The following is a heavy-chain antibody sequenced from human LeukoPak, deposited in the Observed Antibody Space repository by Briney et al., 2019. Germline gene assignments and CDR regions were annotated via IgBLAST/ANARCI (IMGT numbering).Heavy chain of an antibody. V-gene: IGHV1-8*03. CDR3: ARGGRGRITIFGVVTKGTYYFDY. Sequence: ASVKVSCKASGYTFTCYYMHWVRQAPGQGLEWMGWMNPNSGNTGYAQKFQGRVTITRNTSISTAYMELSSLRSEDTAVYYCARGGRGRITIFGVVTKGTYYFDYWGQGTLVTVSS. CDR1: GYTFTCYY. J-gene: IGHJ4*02. CDR2: MNPNSGNT. D-gene: IGHD3-3*01.